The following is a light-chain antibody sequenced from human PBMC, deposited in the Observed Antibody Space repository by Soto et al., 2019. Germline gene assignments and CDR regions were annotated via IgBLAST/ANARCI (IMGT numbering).Light chain of an antibody. V-gene: IGKV1-5*01. CDR2: HAS. J-gene: IGKJ1*01. CDR1: QSISNW. CDR3: QQHSHWPPWT. Sequence: DIQMTQSPSTLPASVGDRVTITRRASQSISNWLAWYQQKPGTAPKLLIYHASTLESGVPSRFSGSGSGTDFTLTISNLEPEDFAVYYCQQHSHWPPWTFGQGTKVDIK.